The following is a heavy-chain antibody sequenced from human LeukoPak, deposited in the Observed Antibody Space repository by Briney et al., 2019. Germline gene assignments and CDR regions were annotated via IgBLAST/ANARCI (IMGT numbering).Heavy chain of an antibody. CDR1: GYSFTSYW. CDR2: IYPGDSDT. D-gene: IGHD3-10*01. J-gene: IGHJ4*02. Sequence: ESLKISCKGSGYSFTSYWIGWVRQMPGKGLEWMGIIYPGDSDTRYNPSFQGQVTISADKSISTAYLQWSSLKASDSAMYYCARRSAVVRGVIGYWGQGTLVTVSS. V-gene: IGHV5-51*01. CDR3: ARRSAVVRGVIGY.